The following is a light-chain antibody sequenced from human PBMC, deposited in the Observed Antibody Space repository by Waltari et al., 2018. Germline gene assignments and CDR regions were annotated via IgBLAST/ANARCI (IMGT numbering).Light chain of an antibody. CDR1: KIGSKR. CDR2: DDS. Sequence: SYVLTQPPPVSVAPGQTVRITCGGNKIGSKRVHWYQQKPGQAPVLVLYDDSNRPSGIPGRFAGPNSGNTATLTITRVAAGDEADYYCHVWDGNSDHVVFGGGTKLTVL. V-gene: IGLV3-21*02. CDR3: HVWDGNSDHVV. J-gene: IGLJ2*01.